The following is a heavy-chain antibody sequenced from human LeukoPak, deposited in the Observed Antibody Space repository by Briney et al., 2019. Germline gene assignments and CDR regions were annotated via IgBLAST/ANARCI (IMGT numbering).Heavy chain of an antibody. CDR2: LFSSGST. CDR1: GASISTYN. D-gene: IGHD2-2*01. J-gene: IGHJ5*02. CDR3: ARRAVVGSPAGADNWFDP. V-gene: IGHV4-59*08. Sequence: SETLSLTCTVSGASISTYNWNWIRQPPGKGLEWLGCLFSSGSTNYNPSLKSRVTISVDTSKNQFSLKLSSVTAADTAVYYCARRAVVGSPAGADNWFDPWGQGTLVTVSS.